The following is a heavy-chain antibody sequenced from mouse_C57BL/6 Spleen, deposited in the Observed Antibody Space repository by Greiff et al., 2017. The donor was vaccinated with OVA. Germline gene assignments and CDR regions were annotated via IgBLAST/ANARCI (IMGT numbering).Heavy chain of an antibody. D-gene: IGHD1-1*01. CDR2: ISYSGST. CDR3: ARATTDYFDY. J-gene: IGHJ2*01. V-gene: IGHV3-1*01. Sequence: EVKVVESGPGMVKPSQSLSLTCTVTGYSITSGYDWHWIRHFPGNKLEWMGYISYSGSTNYNPSLKSRISITHDTSKNHFFLKLNSVTTEDTATYYCARATTDYFDYWGQGTTLTVSS. CDR1: GYSITSGYD.